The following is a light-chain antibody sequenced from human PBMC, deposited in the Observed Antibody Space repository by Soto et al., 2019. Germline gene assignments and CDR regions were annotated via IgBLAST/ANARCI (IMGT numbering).Light chain of an antibody. CDR3: QSYDSSLIGLI. J-gene: IGLJ2*01. CDR1: SSNIGAGYD. Sequence: QSVLTQPPSVSGAPGQGVTISCAGGSSNIGAGYDVHWYQHLPGKPPKLLIYGNANRPSGVPDRFSASTSGTSASLAISDLQAEDEADYYCQSYDSSLIGLIFGLGTKVTVL. V-gene: IGLV1-40*01. CDR2: GNA.